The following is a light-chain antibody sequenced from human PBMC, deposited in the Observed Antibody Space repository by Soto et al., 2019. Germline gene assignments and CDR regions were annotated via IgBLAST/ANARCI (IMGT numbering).Light chain of an antibody. CDR3: CSYAGSSTTYV. CDR2: DVS. J-gene: IGLJ1*01. CDR1: SSDIGSYSL. V-gene: IGLV2-23*02. Sequence: LTQPASLSGSPGQSITISCTGTSSDIGSYSLVSWYQHHPGKAPKLMIYDVSKRPSGVSNRFSASKSGNTASLTISGLQDEDEADYYCCSYAGSSTTYVFGTGTKVTVL.